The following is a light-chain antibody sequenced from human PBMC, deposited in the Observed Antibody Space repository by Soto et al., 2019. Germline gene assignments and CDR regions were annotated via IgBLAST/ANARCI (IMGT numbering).Light chain of an antibody. CDR1: QSLSRW. V-gene: IGKV1-5*01. Sequence: DIQMTQSPSTLSGSVGDRVTITCRASQSLSRWLAWYQQKPGKAPKLLIYDDSSLESGVPSRFSGSASGTEFTLTISSLQPDDFATYYCQQYQTLWTFGQGTKVDIK. J-gene: IGKJ1*01. CDR2: DDS. CDR3: QQYQTLWT.